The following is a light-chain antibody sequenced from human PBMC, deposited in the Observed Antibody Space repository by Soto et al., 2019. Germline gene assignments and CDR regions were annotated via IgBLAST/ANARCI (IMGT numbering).Light chain of an antibody. CDR1: QGTSSY. CDR2: AAS. J-gene: IGKJ5*01. Sequence: DIQLTQSPSFLSALVGDRVTITCRASQGTSSYLAWYQQKPGKAPKLLIYAASTLQSGVPSRFSGSGSGTEFTLTISSLQPEDFATYYCQQLNSYPNTFGQGTRLEIK. V-gene: IGKV1-9*01. CDR3: QQLNSYPNT.